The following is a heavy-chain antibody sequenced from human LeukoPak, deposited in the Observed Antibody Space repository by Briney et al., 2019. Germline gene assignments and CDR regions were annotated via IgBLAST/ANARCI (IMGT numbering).Heavy chain of an antibody. Sequence: PGGSLRLSCAASGFTFSSYSMNWVRQAPGKGLEWVSSISSSSSYIYYADSVKGRFTISRDNAKNSLYLQMNSLRAEDTAVYYCARDRLLRSGGAFDIWGQGTMVTVSS. CDR2: ISSSSSYI. CDR3: ARDRLLRSGGAFDI. J-gene: IGHJ3*02. CDR1: GFTFSSYS. D-gene: IGHD4-17*01. V-gene: IGHV3-21*01.